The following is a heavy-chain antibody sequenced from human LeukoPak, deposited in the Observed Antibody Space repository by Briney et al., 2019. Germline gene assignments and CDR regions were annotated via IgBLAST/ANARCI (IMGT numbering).Heavy chain of an antibody. V-gene: IGHV3-21*01. CDR1: RVTPTIDS. CDR2: ISSSRRYI. D-gene: IGHD1-26*01. J-gene: IGHJ5*02. Sequence: GSPRLSSAPSRVTPTIDSMNGVPEAPGKGVGWGSSISSSRRYIYYADSVKGRCTISRDNAQNSLYPQMNSLRGEDTAVYFCARDWAVGATIPNWFDPWGQGTLVTVSS. CDR3: ARDWAVGATIPNWFDP.